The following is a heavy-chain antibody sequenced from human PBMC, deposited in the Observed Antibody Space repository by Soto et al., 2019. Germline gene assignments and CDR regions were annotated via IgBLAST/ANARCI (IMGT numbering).Heavy chain of an antibody. J-gene: IGHJ3*02. CDR2: ISAYNGNT. CDR1: GYTFTSYG. V-gene: IGHV1-18*01. D-gene: IGHD3-10*01. CDR3: AGLITYYYGSGSPEYAFDI. Sequence: ASVKVSCKASGYTFTSYGISWVRQAPGQGLEWMGWISAYNGNTNYAQKLQGRVTMTTDTSTSTAYMELRSLRSDDTAVYYCAGLITYYYGSGSPEYAFDIWGQGTMVTVSS.